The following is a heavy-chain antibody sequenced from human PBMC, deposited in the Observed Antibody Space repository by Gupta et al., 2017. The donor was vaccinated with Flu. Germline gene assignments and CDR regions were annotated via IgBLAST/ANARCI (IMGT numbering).Heavy chain of an antibody. D-gene: IGHD1-26*01. CDR3: ASRWEVEGNAFEF. CDR1: GFTFSRYA. CDR2: IWFDGINK. V-gene: IGHV3-33*01. Sequence: QVQLMESGGGVVQPGKSLRLSCTASGFTFSRYAMHWVRQAPGKGLEWVAVIWFDGINKYYADSVRGRFTVSRDNSKNTLFLQMNTLKTEDTAVYYCASRWEVEGNAFEFWGQGTMVIVSA. J-gene: IGHJ3*01.